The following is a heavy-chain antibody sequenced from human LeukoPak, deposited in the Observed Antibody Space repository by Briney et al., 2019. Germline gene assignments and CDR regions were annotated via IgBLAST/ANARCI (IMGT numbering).Heavy chain of an antibody. CDR1: GYTFTGYY. V-gene: IGHV1-2*02. CDR3: ARGFGGVIDVIDY. J-gene: IGHJ4*02. Sequence: ASVRVSCKASGYTFTGYYMPWVRQAPGQGLEWMGWINPNSGGTNYAQKFQGRVTMTRGTSISTAYMELSRLRSDDTAVYYCARGFGGVIDVIDYWGQGTLVTVSS. D-gene: IGHD3-16*02. CDR2: INPNSGGT.